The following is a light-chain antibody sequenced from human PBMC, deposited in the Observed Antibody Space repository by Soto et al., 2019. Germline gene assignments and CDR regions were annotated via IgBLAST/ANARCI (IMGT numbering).Light chain of an antibody. J-gene: IGLJ1*01. V-gene: IGLV2-14*03. Sequence: QSALAQPASVSGSRGQSITISCTGTSSDVGRYNYVSWFQQHPGKVPKPIIYDVNNWPSGVSDRFSGSKSGNTASLTISGLQPEDEADYYCSSFTTSSTFVFGTGTKVTVL. CDR2: DVN. CDR1: SSDVGRYNY. CDR3: SSFTTSSTFV.